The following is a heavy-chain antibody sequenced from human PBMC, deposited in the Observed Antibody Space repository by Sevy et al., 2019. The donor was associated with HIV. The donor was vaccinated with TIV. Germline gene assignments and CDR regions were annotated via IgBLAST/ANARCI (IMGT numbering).Heavy chain of an antibody. CDR2: ISSRSSFT. Sequence: GGSLRLSCVGSGFTFGDYYISWIRQAPGKGLECVAYISSRSSFTNYTDSVIGRFTISRDNAKNEVFLQMNSLRAEDTGVYYCARGAYDVWGQGTTVTVSS. V-gene: IGHV3-11*06. CDR3: ARGAYDV. J-gene: IGHJ3*01. CDR1: GFTFGDYY.